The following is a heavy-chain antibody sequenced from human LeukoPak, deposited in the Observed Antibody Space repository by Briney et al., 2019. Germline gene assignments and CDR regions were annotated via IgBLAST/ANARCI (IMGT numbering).Heavy chain of an antibody. V-gene: IGHV4-59*01. CDR1: GGSTCSYN. CDR2: ISYSGST. CDR3: ARPDLHYDSSGPQNGWFDP. D-gene: IGHD3-22*01. J-gene: IGHJ5*02. Sequence: PQTLSPTCTVSGGSTCSYNWSWSCQRPGEGLEWIVDISYSGSTRYNTSLKRLVTISLETSKNKFSLKLSSVTAADTGVYYCARPDLHYDSSGPQNGWFDPWGQGTLVTVS.